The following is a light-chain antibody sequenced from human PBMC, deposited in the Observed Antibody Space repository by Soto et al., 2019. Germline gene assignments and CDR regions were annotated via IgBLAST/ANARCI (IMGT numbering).Light chain of an antibody. CDR1: QTISTY. V-gene: IGKV1-39*01. CDR2: GAS. J-gene: IGKJ1*01. Sequence: DIQMTQSPSPLSASVGDRVTITCRASQTISTYLNWYQQKPGKAPKLLIYGASSLQSGVPSRFSCSGSGTDFTLTISSLQPDDSETYYCQQYNSFSNTFGRGTKVDIK. CDR3: QQYNSFSNT.